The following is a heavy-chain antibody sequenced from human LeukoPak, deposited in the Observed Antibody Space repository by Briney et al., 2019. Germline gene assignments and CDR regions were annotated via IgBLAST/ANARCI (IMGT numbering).Heavy chain of an antibody. V-gene: IGHV1-8*01. D-gene: IGHD2-2*01. CDR1: GYTFTSYD. Sequence: GASVKVSCKASGYTFTSYDINWVRQATGQGLEWMGWMNPNSGNTDYAQKFQGRVTFTRNTSINTAYMELTSLRSEDTAVYYCAIGAVGFDYWGQGTLVTVSS. J-gene: IGHJ4*02. CDR2: MNPNSGNT. CDR3: AIGAVGFDY.